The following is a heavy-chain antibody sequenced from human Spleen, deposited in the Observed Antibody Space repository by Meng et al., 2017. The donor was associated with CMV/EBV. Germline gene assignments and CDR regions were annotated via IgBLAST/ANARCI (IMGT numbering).Heavy chain of an antibody. CDR1: GYTFPGYY. V-gene: IGHV1-8*02. Sequence: ASVKVSCKASGYTFPGYYIHWVRQAPGQGLEWMGWINPNSGNTGYAQKFQGRVTMTRNTSISTAYMELSSLRSEDTAVYYCARGQGSNYYYYGMDVWGQGTTVTVSS. J-gene: IGHJ6*02. CDR3: ARGQGSNYYYYGMDV. CDR2: INPNSGNT. D-gene: IGHD3-10*01.